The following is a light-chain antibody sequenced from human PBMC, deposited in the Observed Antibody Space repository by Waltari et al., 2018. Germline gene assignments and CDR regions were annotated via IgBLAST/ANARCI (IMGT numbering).Light chain of an antibody. CDR2: ATS. Sequence: EIVMTQSPATLSVSPGEGATLSCRASQSISSNLAWYQQRPGQAPRLLIFATSTRATGVPARFSGSGSGTEFTLTISSMQSEDFAIYYCHQYNNWPPWTFGQGTKVEIK. V-gene: IGKV3-15*01. CDR3: HQYNNWPPWT. CDR1: QSISSN. J-gene: IGKJ1*01.